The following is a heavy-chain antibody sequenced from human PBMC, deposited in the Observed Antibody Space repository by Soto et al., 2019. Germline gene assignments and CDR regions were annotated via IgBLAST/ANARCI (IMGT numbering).Heavy chain of an antibody. CDR1: GSTFSSSA. D-gene: IGHD2-8*02. V-gene: IGHV3-64*01. CDR2: ISSDGGNT. J-gene: IGHJ3*01. Sequence: EVPMVESGGDLVQPGGSLRLSCAASGSTFSSSAMHWVLQAPGMGLEYVSSISSDGGNTYYANSGKGSFTISRDNSKNILYLQMGSLRAADMAVDYCGRRRDVWYAFDLWGQGTMVTVSS. CDR3: GRRRDVWYAFDL.